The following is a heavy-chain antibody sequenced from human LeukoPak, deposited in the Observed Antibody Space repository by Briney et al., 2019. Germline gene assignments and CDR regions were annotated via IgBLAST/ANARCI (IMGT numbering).Heavy chain of an antibody. J-gene: IGHJ4*02. CDR2: IYRGGSS. V-gene: IGHV3-66*04. D-gene: IGHD3-22*01. CDR3: ARLSANSSAYFFDY. Sequence: GGSLRLSCAASGFTVGSNYMSWVRQAPGKGLEWVSIIYRGGSSNYADSVKGRFTISRDTSKNTLYLQMNSLRAEDTAVYYCARLSANSSAYFFDYWGQGTLVTVSS. CDR1: GFTVGSNY.